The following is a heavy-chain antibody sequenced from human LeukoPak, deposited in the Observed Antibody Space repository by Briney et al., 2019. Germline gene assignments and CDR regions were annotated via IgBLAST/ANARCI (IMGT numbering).Heavy chain of an antibody. CDR2: IYYSGST. J-gene: IGHJ4*02. Sequence: PSETLSLTCTVSGGSISSSSYYWGWIRQPPGKGLEWIGSIYYSGSTYYNPSLKSRVTISVDTSKNQFSLKLSSVTAADTAVYYCASAQKEYYDSRSLFDYWGQGTLVTVSS. CDR3: ASAQKEYYDSRSLFDY. D-gene: IGHD3-22*01. CDR1: GGSISSSSYY. V-gene: IGHV4-39*07.